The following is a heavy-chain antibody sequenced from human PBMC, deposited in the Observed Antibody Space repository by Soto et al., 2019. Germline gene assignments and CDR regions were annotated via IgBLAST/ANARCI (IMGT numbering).Heavy chain of an antibody. CDR3: ARGEVGVMPPNYYYYDMDV. CDR1: GGSFSGYY. J-gene: IGHJ6*04. V-gene: IGHV4-34*01. CDR2: INHSGST. D-gene: IGHD2-8*01. Sequence: PSETLSLTCAVYGGSFSGYYWSWIRQPPGKGLEWIGEINHSGSTNYNPSLKSRVTISVDTSKNQFSLKLSSVTAADTAVYYCARGEVGVMPPNYYYYDMDVWGKGTTVTVSS.